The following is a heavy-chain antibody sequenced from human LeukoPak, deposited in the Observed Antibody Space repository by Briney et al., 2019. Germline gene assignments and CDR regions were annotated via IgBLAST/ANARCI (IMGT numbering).Heavy chain of an antibody. Sequence: ASVKVSCKASGYTFTSYGISWVRQAPGQGLEWMGWISAYNGNTNYAQKLQGRVTVTTDTSTSTAYMELRSLRSDDTAVYYCARSDSSGSYWYFDLWGRGTLVTVSS. J-gene: IGHJ2*01. CDR1: GYTFTSYG. CDR2: ISAYNGNT. V-gene: IGHV1-18*01. D-gene: IGHD3-22*01. CDR3: ARSDSSGSYWYFDL.